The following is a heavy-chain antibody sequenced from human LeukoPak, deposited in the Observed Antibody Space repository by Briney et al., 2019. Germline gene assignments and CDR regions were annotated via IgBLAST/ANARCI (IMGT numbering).Heavy chain of an antibody. CDR3: ARHSGYSYGYAYYYYYMDV. J-gene: IGHJ6*03. Sequence: SETLSRTCTVSGGSISSSSYYWGWIRQPPGKGLEWIGSIYYSGSTYYNPSLKSRVTISVDPSKNQFSLKLSSVTAADTAVYYCARHSGYSYGYAYYYYYMDVWGIGTTVTVSS. CDR2: IYYSGST. D-gene: IGHD5-18*01. V-gene: IGHV4-39*01. CDR1: GGSISSSSYY.